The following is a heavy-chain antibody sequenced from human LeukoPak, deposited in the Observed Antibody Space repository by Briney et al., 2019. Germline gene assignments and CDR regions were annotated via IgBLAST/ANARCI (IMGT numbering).Heavy chain of an antibody. CDR2: IIPLFGTA. J-gene: IGHJ4*02. V-gene: IGHV1-69*13. CDR1: GGTFSSYA. D-gene: IGHD3-22*01. Sequence: SVKVSCKASGGTFSSYAISWVRQAPGQGLEWMGGIIPLFGTANYAQKFQGRVTITADESTSTAYMELSSLRSEDTAVYYCARLRLSYYYDSSGYKATDYWGQGTLVTVSS. CDR3: ARLRLSYYYDSSGYKATDY.